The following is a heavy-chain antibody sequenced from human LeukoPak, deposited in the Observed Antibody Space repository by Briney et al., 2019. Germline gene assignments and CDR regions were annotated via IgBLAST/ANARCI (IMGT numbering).Heavy chain of an antibody. J-gene: IGHJ4*02. V-gene: IGHV4-4*07. D-gene: IGHD2-21*01. CDR3: ARESRVVIGDGYYLDS. CDR2: LYIGRDT. Sequence: SETLSLTCTVSDVTITNYYWTWIRQPAGKGLEWIGRLYIGRDTDYNPSLRSRVTMSVDTSNSQFSLRLTSVTAADAATYYCARESRVVIGDGYYLDSWGPGTLITVSS. CDR1: DVTITNYY.